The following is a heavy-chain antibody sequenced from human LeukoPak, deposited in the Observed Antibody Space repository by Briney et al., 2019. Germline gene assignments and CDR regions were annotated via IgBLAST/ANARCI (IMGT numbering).Heavy chain of an antibody. J-gene: IGHJ5*02. CDR3: AKEGTPHVSTWYDL. CDR2: ISYEGGTQ. Sequence: GGSLRLSCAASGVALSPYGMHWVRQAPGKGLEWVAVISYEGGTQHYADSVKGRFIISRDNPRNTLYLQMNILRTEDTAVYYCAKEGTPHVSTWYDLWGQGTQVIVSS. V-gene: IGHV3-30*18. CDR1: GVALSPYG. D-gene: IGHD3-10*01.